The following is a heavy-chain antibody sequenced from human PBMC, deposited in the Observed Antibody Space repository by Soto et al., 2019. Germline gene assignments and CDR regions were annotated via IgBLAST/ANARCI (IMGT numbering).Heavy chain of an antibody. V-gene: IGHV3-30-3*01. D-gene: IGHD4-17*01. CDR1: GFTFSSYA. CDR2: ISYDGSNK. Sequence: QVQLVESGGGVVQPGRSLRLSCAASGFTFSSYAMHWVRQAPGKGLEWVAVISYDGSNKYYADSVKGRFTISRDNSKNTLYLQMNSLRAEDTAVYYCARERKGYGGKYPPFGDFDYWGQGTLVTVSS. J-gene: IGHJ4*02. CDR3: ARERKGYGGKYPPFGDFDY.